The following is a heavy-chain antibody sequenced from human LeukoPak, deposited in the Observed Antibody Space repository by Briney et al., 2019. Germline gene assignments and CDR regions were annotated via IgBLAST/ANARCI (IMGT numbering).Heavy chain of an antibody. J-gene: IGHJ5*02. V-gene: IGHV3-30*01. CDR2: ISYDGSNK. CDR1: GFTFSSYA. D-gene: IGHD6-13*01. CDR3: ARGIGLYSSSWYSS. Sequence: GRSLRLPCAASGFTFSSYAMHWVRQAPGKGLEWVAVISYDGSNKYYADSVKGRFTISRDNSKNTLYLQMNSLRAEDTAVYYCARGIGLYSSSWYSSWGQGTLVTVSS.